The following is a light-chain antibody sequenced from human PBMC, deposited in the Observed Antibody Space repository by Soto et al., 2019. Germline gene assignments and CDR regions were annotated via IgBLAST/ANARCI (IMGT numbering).Light chain of an antibody. Sequence: IQMTQSPSAMSASVGDRVTITCRARQGISNYLAWYQQKPGKAPKLLIYKASSLESGVPSRFSGSGSGTEFTLTISSLQPDDFATYYCQQYNSYSWTFGQGTKVDIK. CDR1: QGISNY. CDR2: KAS. J-gene: IGKJ1*01. V-gene: IGKV1-5*03. CDR3: QQYNSYSWT.